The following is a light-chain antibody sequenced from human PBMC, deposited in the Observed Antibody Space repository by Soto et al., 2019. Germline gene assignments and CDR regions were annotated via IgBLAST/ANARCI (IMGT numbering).Light chain of an antibody. CDR1: NIGSKS. CDR2: YDS. V-gene: IGLV3-21*04. CDR3: QVWDSSSDSYV. J-gene: IGLJ1*01. Sequence: SYELTQPPSVSVAPGKTARITCGGKNIGSKSVHWYQPKPGQAPVLVIYYDSDRPSGIPERFSGSNSGNTATLTISRVEAGDEADYYCQVWDSSSDSYVFGTGTKLTVL.